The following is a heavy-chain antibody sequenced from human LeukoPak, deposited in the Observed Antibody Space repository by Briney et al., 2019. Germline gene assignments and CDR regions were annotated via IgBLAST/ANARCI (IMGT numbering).Heavy chain of an antibody. CDR3: AGGGSWELPNFGY. CDR2: IYYSGST. D-gene: IGHD1-26*01. J-gene: IGHJ4*02. V-gene: IGHV4-59*01. Sequence: SETLSLTCTVSGGSISSYYWSWIRQPPGKGLEWIGYIYYSGSTNYNPSLKSRVTISVDTSKNQFSLKLSSVTAADTAVYYCAGGGSWELPNFGYWGQGTLVTVSS. CDR1: GGSISSYY.